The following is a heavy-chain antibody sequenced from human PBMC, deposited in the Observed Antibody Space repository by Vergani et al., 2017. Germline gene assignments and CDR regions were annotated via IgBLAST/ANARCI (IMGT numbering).Heavy chain of an antibody. Sequence: QVQLVQSGAEVKKPGASVKVSCKASGYTFTSYGISWVRQAPGQGLEWMGWISAYNGNTNYAQKLQGRVTMTTDTSTSTAYMELRSLRSDDTAVFYCARDLTYYDYVWGSYARAIVSGVAFDIRGQGTMVTVSS. CDR3: ARDLTYYDYVWGSYARAIVSGVAFDI. J-gene: IGHJ3*02. D-gene: IGHD3-16*01. CDR1: GYTFTSYG. CDR2: ISAYNGNT. V-gene: IGHV1-18*01.